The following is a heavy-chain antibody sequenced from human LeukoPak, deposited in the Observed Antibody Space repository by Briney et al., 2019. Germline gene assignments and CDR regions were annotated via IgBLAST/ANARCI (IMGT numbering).Heavy chain of an antibody. CDR2: ISSGSSTI. CDR3: ARARNEDY. V-gene: IGHV3-48*01. D-gene: IGHD1-1*01. CDR1: GFTFSSYS. Sequence: GGSLRLSCAASGFTFSSYSMNWVRQAPGKGLEWVSYISSGSSTIYYADSVKGRFTIFRDNAKNSLYLQMNSLRAEDTAVYYCARARNEDYWGQGTLVTVSS. J-gene: IGHJ4*02.